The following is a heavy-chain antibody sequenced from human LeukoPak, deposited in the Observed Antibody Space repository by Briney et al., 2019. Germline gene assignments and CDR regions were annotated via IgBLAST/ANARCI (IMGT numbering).Heavy chain of an antibody. CDR1: GYTFTSYY. CDR3: ARSQKLGATGD. D-gene: IGHD1-26*01. V-gene: IGHV1-46*03. J-gene: IGHJ4*02. Sequence: GASVKVSCXASGYTFTSYYMHWVRQARGQGLEWMGIINPSGGSTSYAQKFQGRVTMTRDTSTSTVYMELSSLRSEDTAVYYCARSQKLGATGDWGQGTLVTVSS. CDR2: INPSGGST.